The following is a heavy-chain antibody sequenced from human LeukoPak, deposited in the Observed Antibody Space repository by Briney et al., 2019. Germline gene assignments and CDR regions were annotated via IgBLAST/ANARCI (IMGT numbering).Heavy chain of an antibody. CDR1: GGSISSGGYY. V-gene: IGHV4-31*03. D-gene: IGHD4-17*01. CDR3: ARALPLSTVRYDY. Sequence: SETLSLTCTVSGGSISSGGYYWSWLRQHPGKGLEWIGYIYYSGSTYYNPSLKSRVTISVDTSKNQFSLKLSSVTAADTAVYYCARALPLSTVRYDYWGQGTLVTVSS. CDR2: IYYSGST. J-gene: IGHJ4*02.